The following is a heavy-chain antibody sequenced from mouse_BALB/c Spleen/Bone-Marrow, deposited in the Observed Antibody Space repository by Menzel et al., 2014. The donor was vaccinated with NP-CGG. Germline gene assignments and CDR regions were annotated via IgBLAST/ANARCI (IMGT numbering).Heavy chain of an antibody. CDR3: ASPNLEGDWYFDV. J-gene: IGHJ1*01. CDR1: GYAFSSYW. CDR2: IYPGDGDT. Sequence: VQLVESGAELVRPGSSVKISCKASGYAFSSYWMNWVKQRPGQGLEWIGQIYPGDGDTNYNGKFKGKATLTADKSSSTAYMQLSSLTSEDSAVYFCASPNLEGDWYFDVWGAGTTVTVSS. V-gene: IGHV1-80*01.